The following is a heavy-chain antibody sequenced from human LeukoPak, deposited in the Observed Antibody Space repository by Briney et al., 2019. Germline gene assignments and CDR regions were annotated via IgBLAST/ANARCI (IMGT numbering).Heavy chain of an antibody. J-gene: IGHJ4*02. V-gene: IGHV1-18*01. Sequence: GASVKVSCKASGYTFTSYGISWVRQAPGQGLEWMGWISAYNGNTNYAQKLQGRVTMTTDTSTSTAYMELRSLRSDDTAVYYCARVFEYGVIGEVWDYWGQGTLVTVSS. CDR2: ISAYNGNT. CDR1: GYTFTSYG. CDR3: ARVFEYGVIGEVWDY. D-gene: IGHD2-21*01.